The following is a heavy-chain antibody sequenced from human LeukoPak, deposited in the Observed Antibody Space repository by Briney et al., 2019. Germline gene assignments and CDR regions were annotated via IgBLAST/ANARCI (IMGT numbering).Heavy chain of an antibody. D-gene: IGHD2-2*01. CDR2: IFYSGST. CDR3: ARHGGPRSNSFQLPLDY. Sequence: SETLSLTCTVSGDSISSSTYYWGWIRQPPGKGLEWIGSIFYSGSTYYNPSLKSRVTISVDTSKNQFSLKLRSVTAADTAVYYCARHGGPRSNSFQLPLDYWGQGTLVTVSS. CDR1: GDSISSSTYY. J-gene: IGHJ4*02. V-gene: IGHV4-39*01.